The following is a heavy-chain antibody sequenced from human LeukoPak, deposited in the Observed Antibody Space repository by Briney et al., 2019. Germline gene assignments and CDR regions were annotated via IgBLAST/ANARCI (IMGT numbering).Heavy chain of an antibody. D-gene: IGHD2-2*01. J-gene: IGHJ3*02. CDR2: INPNSGGT. Sequence: GASVKVSCKASGYTFTGYYMHWVRQAPGQGVEWMGWINPNSGGTNYAQKFQGRGTITRETSISTDYMEMSRLRSDDTAVYYFARGSIVVVPAATDAFDIWGQGTMVTVSS. V-gene: IGHV1-2*02. CDR1: GYTFTGYY. CDR3: ARGSIVVVPAATDAFDI.